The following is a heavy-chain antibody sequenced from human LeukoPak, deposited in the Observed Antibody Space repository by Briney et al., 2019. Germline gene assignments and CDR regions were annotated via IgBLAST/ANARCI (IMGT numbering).Heavy chain of an antibody. D-gene: IGHD3-10*01. CDR2: IIPILGIA. J-gene: IGHJ4*02. CDR3: ARAPPTMVRGVITLYYFDY. CDR1: GYTFTSFD. Sequence: SVKVSCKASGYTFTSFDINWVRQATGQGLEWMGRIIPILGIANYAQKFQGRVTITADKSTSTAYMELSSLRSEDTAVYYCARAPPTMVRGVITLYYFDYWGQGTLVTVSS. V-gene: IGHV1-69*04.